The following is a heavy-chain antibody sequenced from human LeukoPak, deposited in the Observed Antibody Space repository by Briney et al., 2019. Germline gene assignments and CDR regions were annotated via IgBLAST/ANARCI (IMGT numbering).Heavy chain of an antibody. CDR2: ISRGGDSP. V-gene: IGHV3-23*01. CDR1: GFTFSSYA. J-gene: IGHJ4*02. D-gene: IGHD3-10*01. Sequence: GGSLRLSCAASGFTFSSYATSWVRQAPGKGLQWVSAISRGGDSPYYADSVKGRFTISRDNSRNTLYLQMNSLRAEDTAIYYCAKEVYGSGPYYLDYWSQGTLVTVSS. CDR3: AKEVYGSGPYYLDY.